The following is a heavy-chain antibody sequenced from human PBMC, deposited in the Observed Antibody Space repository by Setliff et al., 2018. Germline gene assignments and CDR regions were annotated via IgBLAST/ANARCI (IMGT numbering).Heavy chain of an antibody. Sequence: SETLSLTCTVSGASISSGGYYWTWIRQPPGKGLEWIGEINHTGSTNYSPSLKSRVTISVDTSKNQFSLKLSSVTAADTAVYYCARGYCNSVGCFFAGWFDPWGQGTLVTVSS. CDR1: GASISSGGYY. D-gene: IGHD2-2*01. J-gene: IGHJ5*02. CDR2: INHTGST. CDR3: ARGYCNSVGCFFAGWFDP. V-gene: IGHV4-39*07.